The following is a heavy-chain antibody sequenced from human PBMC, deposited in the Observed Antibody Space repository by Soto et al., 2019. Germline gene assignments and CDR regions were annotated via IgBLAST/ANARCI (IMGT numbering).Heavy chain of an antibody. Sequence: TSETLSLTCAVYGGSFSGYYWTWIRQSPGKGLEWIGQISYSGSTNYNPSLKSRVFISIGTSNNQFFLELTSVTAADTAVYYCARSSPVVTAPWGQGTLVTVSS. CDR2: ISYSGST. J-gene: IGHJ5*02. V-gene: IGHV4-34*01. D-gene: IGHD2-21*02. CDR3: ARSSPVVTAP. CDR1: GGSFSGYY.